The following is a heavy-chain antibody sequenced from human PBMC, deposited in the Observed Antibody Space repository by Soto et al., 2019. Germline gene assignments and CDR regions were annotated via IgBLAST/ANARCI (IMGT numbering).Heavy chain of an antibody. V-gene: IGHV4-4*02. CDR3: GCRVEDISYDYYGMDV. Sequence: PSETPSLTCAVSGGSVRSNNWWFWVRQPPGKGLEWIGEIHHRESTNLNPSLKSRVTISVDRSKNEFSLKVKSVTAADTAVYYCGCRVEDISYDYYGMDVWGQGTTVTVSS. J-gene: IGHJ6*02. CDR1: GGSVRSNNW. CDR2: IHHREST. D-gene: IGHD2-15*01.